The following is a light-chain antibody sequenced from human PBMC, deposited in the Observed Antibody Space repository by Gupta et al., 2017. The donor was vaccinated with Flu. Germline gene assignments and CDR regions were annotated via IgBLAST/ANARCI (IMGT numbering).Light chain of an antibody. CDR2: DDS. CDR1: NIGSKT. J-gene: IGLJ3*02. Sequence: GQTARITCGGNNIGSKTVHWYQQKPGQAPVLVVSDDSDRPSGVPERFSGSNSGNTATLTISRVGAGDEADYYCQVWDSRSDHWVFGGGTKLTVL. V-gene: IGLV3-21*02. CDR3: QVWDSRSDHWV.